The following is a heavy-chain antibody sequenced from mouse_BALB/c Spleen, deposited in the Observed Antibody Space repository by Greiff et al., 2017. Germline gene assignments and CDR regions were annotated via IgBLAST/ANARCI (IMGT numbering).Heavy chain of an antibody. Sequence: VQLKESGAELVKPGASVKLSCTASGFNIKDTYMHWVKQRPEQGLEWIGRIDPANGNTKYDPKFQGKATITADTSSNTAYLQLSSLTSEDTAVYYCARSGYYGSSYDYWGQGTTLTVSS. D-gene: IGHD1-1*01. J-gene: IGHJ2*01. CDR1: GFNIKDTY. CDR3: ARSGYYGSSYDY. CDR2: IDPANGNT. V-gene: IGHV14-3*02.